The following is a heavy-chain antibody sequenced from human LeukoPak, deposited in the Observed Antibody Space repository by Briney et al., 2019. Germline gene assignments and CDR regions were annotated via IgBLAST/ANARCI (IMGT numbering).Heavy chain of an antibody. Sequence: ASVKVSCKASGYTFTGYYMHWVRQAPGQGLEWMGWINPNSGGTNYAQKFQGRVTMTRDTSISTAYMELSRLRSDDTAVYYCARTYEGITIFGVPRGAFDIWGQGTMVTVPS. CDR1: GYTFTGYY. J-gene: IGHJ3*02. CDR3: ARTYEGITIFGVPRGAFDI. CDR2: INPNSGGT. V-gene: IGHV1-2*02. D-gene: IGHD3-3*01.